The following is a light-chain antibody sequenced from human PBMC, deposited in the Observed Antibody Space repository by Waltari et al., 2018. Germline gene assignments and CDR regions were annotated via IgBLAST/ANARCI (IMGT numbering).Light chain of an antibody. CDR2: QDT. V-gene: IGLV3-1*01. J-gene: IGLJ3*02. Sequence: SYELTQPPSVSVSPGQTASITCSGDILGNKYASWYQQKPGQSPLLVIYQDTKRPSEIPERFSGSKSANAATLTMTGTQARDEADYYCQALGTGAWVFGGGTTLPVL. CDR1: ILGNKY. CDR3: QALGTGAWV.